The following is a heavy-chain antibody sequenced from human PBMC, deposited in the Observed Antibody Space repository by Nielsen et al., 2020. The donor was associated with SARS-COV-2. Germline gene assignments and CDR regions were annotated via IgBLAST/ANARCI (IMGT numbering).Heavy chain of an antibody. CDR1: GFTFSSYG. J-gene: IGHJ4*02. CDR3: ARDRLDSSGWSGGYFDY. D-gene: IGHD6-19*01. CDR2: IYYDGSKK. V-gene: IGHV3-33*01. Sequence: SCAASGFTFSSYGMHWVRQAPGKGLEWVAIIYYDGSKKYYADSVNGRFTISRDNSENTLYLQMNSLRGEDTAVYYCARDRLDSSGWSGGYFDYWGQGTLVTVSS.